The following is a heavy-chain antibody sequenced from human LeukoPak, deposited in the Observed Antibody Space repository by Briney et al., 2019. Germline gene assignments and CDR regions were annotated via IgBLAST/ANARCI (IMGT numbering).Heavy chain of an antibody. J-gene: IGHJ4*02. CDR1: GGSMSPCY. V-gene: IGHV4-4*09. Sequence: SETLSLTCTVSGGSMSPCYWSWIRQTPGKGLEWIGYTFTSGGTNYNPSLKSRVTISVDTSKNQFSLKMTSVTAADTAVYYCARDPFPLREDHFDFWGQGTLVTVSS. CDR2: TFTSGGT. CDR3: ARDPFPLREDHFDF. D-gene: IGHD1-26*01.